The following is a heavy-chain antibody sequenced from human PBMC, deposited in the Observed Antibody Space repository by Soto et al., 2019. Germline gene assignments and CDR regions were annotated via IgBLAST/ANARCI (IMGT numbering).Heavy chain of an antibody. V-gene: IGHV3-30*04. CDR3: ARGPHIVVVTVIAEGPLGY. CDR2: ISYDGSHK. J-gene: IGHJ4*02. D-gene: IGHD2-21*02. Sequence: PGGSLKLCSAASGVSFSIYALHWVRQAPGKGLEWVAVISYDGSHKYYADSVKGRFTISRDNSKDKMYLQMNSLRTEDTAKYYCARGPHIVVVTVIAEGPLGYWAQGTLVTVSS. CDR1: GVSFSIYA.